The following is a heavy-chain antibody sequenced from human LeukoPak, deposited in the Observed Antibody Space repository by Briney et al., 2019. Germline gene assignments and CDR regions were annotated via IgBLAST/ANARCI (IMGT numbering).Heavy chain of an antibody. Sequence: GGSLRLSCAASGFTFSSYAMSWVRQAPGKGLEWVSAISGSGGSTYYADSVKGRFTISRDNSKNTLYLQMNSLRAEDTAVYYCARVPGTTFLLSYMDVWGKGTTVTVSS. V-gene: IGHV3-23*01. CDR3: ARVPGTTFLLSYMDV. D-gene: IGHD1-14*01. J-gene: IGHJ6*03. CDR2: ISGSGGST. CDR1: GFTFSSYA.